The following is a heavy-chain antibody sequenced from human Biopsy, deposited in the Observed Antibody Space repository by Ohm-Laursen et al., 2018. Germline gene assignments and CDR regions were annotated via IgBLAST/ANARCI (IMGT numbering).Heavy chain of an antibody. D-gene: IGHD6-6*01. J-gene: IGHJ5*02. CDR2: MIPSSGKT. CDR1: GYSFSTYD. V-gene: IGHV1-8*01. CDR3: ARGYSRRVSIFEASIYWFDT. Sequence: SVKVSCKASGYSFSTYDVNWVRQARGQGLEWMGWMIPSSGKTGYAQRFQGRVTLTMNTSISTAYMERSGLRSEDTAVYFCARGYSRRVSIFEASIYWFDTWGQGTLVTVSS.